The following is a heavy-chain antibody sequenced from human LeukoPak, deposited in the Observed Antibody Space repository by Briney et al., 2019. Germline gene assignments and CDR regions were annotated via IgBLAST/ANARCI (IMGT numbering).Heavy chain of an antibody. CDR1: GYTFTSYG. Sequence: GASVKVSCKASGYTFTSYGISWVRQAPGQGLEWMGWISAYNGNTNYAQKLQGRVTMTTDTSTSTAYMELRSLRSDDTAVYYCARDGPQNHYYGDYVWGAPDFGYWGQGTLVTVSS. D-gene: IGHD4-17*01. V-gene: IGHV1-18*01. CDR3: ARDGPQNHYYGDYVWGAPDFGY. CDR2: ISAYNGNT. J-gene: IGHJ4*02.